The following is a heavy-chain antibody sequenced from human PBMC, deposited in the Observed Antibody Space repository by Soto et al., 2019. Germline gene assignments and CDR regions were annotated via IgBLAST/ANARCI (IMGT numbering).Heavy chain of an antibody. D-gene: IGHD6-13*01. CDR1: GFTFSSYA. CDR3: AREGIAAAGIYDDFDI. J-gene: IGHJ3*02. CDR2: ISYDGSNK. V-gene: IGHV3-30-3*01. Sequence: GGSLRLSCAASGFTFSSYAMHWVRQAPGKGLEWVAVISYDGSNKYYADSVKGRFTISRDNSKNTLYLQMNSLRAEDTAVYYCAREGIAAAGIYDDFDIWGQGTLVTVS.